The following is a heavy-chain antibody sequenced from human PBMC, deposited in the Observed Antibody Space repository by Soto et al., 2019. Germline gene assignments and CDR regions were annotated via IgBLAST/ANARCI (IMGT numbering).Heavy chain of an antibody. Sequence: QVQLVESGGGVVQPGRSLRLSCAASGFTFSSYGMHWVRQAPGKGLEWVAVISYDGSNKYYADSVKGRFTISRDNSKNTLYLKMNSLRAEDTAVYYCAKASRDSSGYCLDYWGQGTLVTVSS. D-gene: IGHD3-22*01. CDR1: GFTFSSYG. CDR2: ISYDGSNK. V-gene: IGHV3-30*18. CDR3: AKASRDSSGYCLDY. J-gene: IGHJ4*02.